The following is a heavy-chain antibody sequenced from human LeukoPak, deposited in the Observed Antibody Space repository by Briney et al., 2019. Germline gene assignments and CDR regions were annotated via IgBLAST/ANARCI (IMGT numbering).Heavy chain of an antibody. V-gene: IGHV3-23*01. CDR2: IYPNGGST. Sequence: GGSLRLSCAASGFTFSTHSMTWVRQGPGKGLEWVSSIYPNGGSTFYADSVKGRFTISRDNSKNTLYLQMSSLRTEDTAIYYCTKDVVPDSGWDLDYWGQGTLVTVSS. CDR1: GFTFSTHS. J-gene: IGHJ4*02. CDR3: TKDVVPDSGWDLDY. D-gene: IGHD6-19*01.